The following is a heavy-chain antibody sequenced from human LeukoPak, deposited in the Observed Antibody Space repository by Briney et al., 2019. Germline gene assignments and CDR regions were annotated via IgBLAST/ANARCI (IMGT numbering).Heavy chain of an antibody. Sequence: ASVKVSCKASGYTFTSYYMHWVRQAPGEGREWMGIINPIVGSTSYAQKFQGRVTMTRDTSTSTVYMGLSSLRSEDTAVYYCARDPSNTSGRNILFDNWGQGTLVTVSS. CDR1: GYTFTSYY. J-gene: IGHJ4*02. CDR2: INPIVGST. V-gene: IGHV1-46*01. D-gene: IGHD6-19*01. CDR3: ARDPSNTSGRNILFDN.